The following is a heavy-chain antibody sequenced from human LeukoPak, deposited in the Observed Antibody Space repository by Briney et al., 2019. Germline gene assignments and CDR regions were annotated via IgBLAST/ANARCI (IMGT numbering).Heavy chain of an antibody. J-gene: IGHJ4*02. CDR2: VAPDGSAQ. CDR3: ARVTAGAIDY. D-gene: IGHD2-21*02. V-gene: IGHV3-7*01. Sequence: GGSLRLSCAASGFTFSGYSMTWVRQAPGKGLEWVANVAPDGSAQNYVDSLEGRFTISRDNPNNSLYLQMHSLRAEDAAVYYCARVTAGAIDYWGQGTLVTVSS. CDR1: GFTFSGYS.